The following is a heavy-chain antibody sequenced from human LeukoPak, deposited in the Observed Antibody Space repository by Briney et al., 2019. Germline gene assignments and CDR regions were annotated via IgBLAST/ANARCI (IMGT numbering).Heavy chain of an antibody. CDR1: GGTFSSYA. Sequence: GASVKVSCKASGGTFSSYAISWVRQAPGQGLEWMGGIIPIFGTANYAQKFQGRVTITADKSTSTAYMELSSLRSEDTAVYYCARAGGGWLQFWYYYMDVWGKGTTVTVSS. V-gene: IGHV1-69*06. CDR2: IIPIFGTA. CDR3: ARAGGGWLQFWYYYMDV. J-gene: IGHJ6*03. D-gene: IGHD5-24*01.